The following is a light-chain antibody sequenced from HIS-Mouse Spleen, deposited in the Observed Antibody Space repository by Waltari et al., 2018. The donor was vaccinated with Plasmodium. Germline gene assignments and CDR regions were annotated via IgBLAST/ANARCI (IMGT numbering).Light chain of an antibody. CDR1: SDINVGSYN. J-gene: IGLJ3*02. CDR2: YYSDSDK. Sequence: QPVLTQPPSSSVSPGESARLTCTLPSDINVGSYNIYWYQQKPGSPPRYLLYYYSDSDKGQGSGAPRRYSGSKDASANTVILLFSGLQSVDEADYYCMIWPSNASEVFGGGTKLTVL. CDR3: MIWPSNASEV. V-gene: IGLV5-37*01.